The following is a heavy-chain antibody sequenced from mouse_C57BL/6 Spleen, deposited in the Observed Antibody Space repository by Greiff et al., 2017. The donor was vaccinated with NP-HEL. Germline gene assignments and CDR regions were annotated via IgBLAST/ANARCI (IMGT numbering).Heavy chain of an antibody. CDR3: AKNYGSPSSLYWYFDV. CDR1: GYTFPSYW. V-gene: IGHV1-69*01. Sequence: QVQLKQPGAELVMPGASVKLSCKASGYTFPSYWMHWVKQRPGQGLEWIGEIDPSDSYTNYNQKFKGKSTLTVDKSSSTAYMQLSSLTSEDSAVYYCAKNYGSPSSLYWYFDVWGTGTTVTVSS. J-gene: IGHJ1*03. D-gene: IGHD1-1*01. CDR2: IDPSDSYT.